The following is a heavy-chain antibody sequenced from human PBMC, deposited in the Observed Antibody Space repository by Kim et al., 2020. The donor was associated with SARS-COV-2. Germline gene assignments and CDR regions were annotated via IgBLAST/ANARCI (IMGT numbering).Heavy chain of an antibody. CDR1: GYTFTSYG. CDR2: ISAYNGNT. Sequence: ASVKVSCKASGYTFTSYGISWVRQAPGQGLEWMGWISAYNGNTNYAQKLQGRVTMTTDTSTSTAYMELRSLRSDDTAVYYCAREEITMVRGVHEEGRYGMDVWGQGTTVTVSS. D-gene: IGHD3-10*01. CDR3: AREEITMVRGVHEEGRYGMDV. V-gene: IGHV1-18*04. J-gene: IGHJ6*02.